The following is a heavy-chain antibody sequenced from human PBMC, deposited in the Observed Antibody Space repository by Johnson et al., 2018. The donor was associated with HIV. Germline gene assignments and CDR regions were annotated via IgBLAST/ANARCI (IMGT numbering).Heavy chain of an antibody. V-gene: IGHV3-33*01. D-gene: IGHD3-16*01. Sequence: QVQLVESGGGVVQPGRSPLLSCPASGFTFSSYGMHWVRQAPGKGLEWVAVISYDGSNKYYADSVKGRFTISRDNSKNTLYLQMNSLRVEDTAVYYCARDRIWGYAFDIWGQGTMVTVSS. CDR2: ISYDGSNK. CDR3: ARDRIWGYAFDI. J-gene: IGHJ3*02. CDR1: GFTFSSYG.